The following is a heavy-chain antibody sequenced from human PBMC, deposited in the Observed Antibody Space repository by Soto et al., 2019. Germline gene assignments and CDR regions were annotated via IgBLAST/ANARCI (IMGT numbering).Heavy chain of an antibody. CDR2: ITGSGGNT. D-gene: IGHD3-10*01. Sequence: GGSLRLSCAASGFTFSNYAMSWVRQAPGRGLEWVSTITGSGGNTYYADSVKGRFTTSRDNSRDTLSLQVDSLGADDTAVYYCAKDRGPVALGFDYWGQGTLVTVSS. CDR3: AKDRGPVALGFDY. J-gene: IGHJ4*02. V-gene: IGHV3-23*01. CDR1: GFTFSNYA.